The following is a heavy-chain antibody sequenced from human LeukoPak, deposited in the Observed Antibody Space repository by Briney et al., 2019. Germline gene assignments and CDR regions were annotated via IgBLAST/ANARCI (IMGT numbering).Heavy chain of an antibody. CDR2: INPNSGGT. V-gene: IGHV1-2*02. Sequence: ASVKVSCKASGYTFTGYYMHWVRQAPGQGLEWMGWINPNSGGTNYAQKFQGRVTMARDTSISTAYMELSRLRSDDTAVYYCARGLEAVAGTSYWGQGTLVTVSS. D-gene: IGHD6-19*01. CDR1: GYTFTGYY. J-gene: IGHJ4*02. CDR3: ARGLEAVAGTSY.